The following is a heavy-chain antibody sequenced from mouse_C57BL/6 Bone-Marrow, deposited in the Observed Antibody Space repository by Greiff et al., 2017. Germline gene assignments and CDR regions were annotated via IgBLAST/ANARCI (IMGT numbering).Heavy chain of an antibody. CDR1: GFTFSSYG. D-gene: IGHD5-1*01. CDR2: ISSGGSYT. CDR3: ARRGYLLDY. V-gene: IGHV5-6*01. Sequence: DVHLVESGGDLVKPGGSLKLSCAASGFTFSSYGMSWVRQTPDKRLEWVATISSGGSYTYYPASVKGRFTISRDNAKNTLYLQMSSLKSEDTAMYYCARRGYLLDYWGQGTTLTVSS. J-gene: IGHJ2*01.